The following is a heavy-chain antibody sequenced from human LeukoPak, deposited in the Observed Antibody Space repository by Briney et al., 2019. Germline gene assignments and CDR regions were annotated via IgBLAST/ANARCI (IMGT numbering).Heavy chain of an antibody. D-gene: IGHD3-3*01. J-gene: IGHJ4*02. CDR1: GYTLTELS. V-gene: IGHV1-24*01. Sequence: ASVKVSCKVSGYTLTELSMHWVRQAPGKGLEWMGGFDPEDGETIYAQKFQGRVTMTEDTSTDTAYMELSSLRSEDTAVYYCATSAIRFLEWLPPVGFDYWGQGTLVTVSS. CDR3: ATSAIRFLEWLPPVGFDY. CDR2: FDPEDGET.